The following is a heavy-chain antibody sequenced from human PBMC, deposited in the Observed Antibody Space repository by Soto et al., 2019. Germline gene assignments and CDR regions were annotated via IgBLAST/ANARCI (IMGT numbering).Heavy chain of an antibody. V-gene: IGHV3-15*01. J-gene: IGHJ6*02. CDR2: IKSKTDGGTT. D-gene: IGHD3-3*01. Sequence: PGGSLRLSCAASGFTFSNAWMSWVRQAPGKGLEWVGRIKSKTDGGTTDYAAPVKGRFTISRDDSKNTLYLQMNSLKTEDTAVYYCTTDPTYCDFWSGYPLNYYYGMDVWGQGTTVTV. CDR1: GFTFSNAW. CDR3: TTDPTYCDFWSGYPLNYYYGMDV.